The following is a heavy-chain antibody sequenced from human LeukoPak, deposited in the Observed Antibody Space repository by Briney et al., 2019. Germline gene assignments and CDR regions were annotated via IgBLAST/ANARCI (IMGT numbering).Heavy chain of an antibody. D-gene: IGHD6-6*01. J-gene: IGHJ4*02. CDR3: ARGLRYSSSWGPPTRYYFDY. V-gene: IGHV4-34*01. Sequence: SETLSLTCAVHGGSFSGYYWSWIRQPRGKGLEWIGEINHSGSTNYNPSLKSRVTISVDTSKNQFSLKLGSVTAADTAVYYCARGLRYSSSWGPPTRYYFDYWGQGTLVTVSS. CDR2: INHSGST. CDR1: GGSFSGYY.